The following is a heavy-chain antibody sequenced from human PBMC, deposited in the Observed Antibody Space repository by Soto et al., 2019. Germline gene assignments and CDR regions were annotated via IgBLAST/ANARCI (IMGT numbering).Heavy chain of an antibody. CDR2: IYHSGST. CDR1: GGSINSSNW. CDR3: ARVWTTVTNWFDP. D-gene: IGHD4-17*01. V-gene: IGHV4-4*02. Sequence: SETLSLTCAVSGGSINSSNWWIWVRQPPGKGLEWIVEIYHSGSTNYNPSLKSRVTISVDKSKNQFSLKLSSVTAADTAVYYCARVWTTVTNWFDPWGQGTLVTVSS. J-gene: IGHJ5*01.